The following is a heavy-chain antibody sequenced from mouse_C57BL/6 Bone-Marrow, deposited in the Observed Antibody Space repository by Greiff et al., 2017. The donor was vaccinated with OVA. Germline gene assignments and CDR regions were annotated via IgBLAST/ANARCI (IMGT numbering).Heavy chain of an antibody. CDR3: ARYSGFAY. D-gene: IGHD6-1*01. J-gene: IGHJ3*01. Sequence: VQLQESGPELVKPGASVKISCKASGYAFSSSRMNRVKQRPGKGLEWIGRIYPGDGDTNYNGKFKGKATLTADKSSSTAYMQLSSLTSEDTAVYFCARYSGFAYWGQGTLVTVSA. V-gene: IGHV1-82*01. CDR2: IYPGDGDT. CDR1: GYAFSSSR.